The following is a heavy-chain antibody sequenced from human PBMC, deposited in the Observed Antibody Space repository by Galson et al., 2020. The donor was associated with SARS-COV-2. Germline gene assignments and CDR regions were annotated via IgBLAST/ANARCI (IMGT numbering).Heavy chain of an antibody. CDR1: GFTFSSSA. V-gene: IGHV3-30*04. CDR3: GRGGDDHTSAGYDY. Sequence: QLGESLKISCAASGFTFSSSAMHWVRQAPGKGLEWVAIISYDGTSKYNSDSVKGRFTISRDISKNTLYLQMNSLRPEDTALYNCGRGGDDHTSAGYDYGGRGTRVTSPQ. J-gene: IGHJ4*02. D-gene: IGHD2-2*01. CDR2: ISYDGTSK.